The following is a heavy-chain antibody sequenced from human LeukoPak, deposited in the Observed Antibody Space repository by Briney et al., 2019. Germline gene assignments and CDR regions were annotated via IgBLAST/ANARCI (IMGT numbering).Heavy chain of an antibody. CDR3: ARDGSEYSYGYNWFDP. V-gene: IGHV1-69*05. CDR2: IIPIFGTA. CDR1: GGTFSSYA. D-gene: IGHD5-18*01. Sequence: SVKVSCKASGGTFSSYAISWVRQAPGQGLEWMGGIIPIFGTANYEQKFQGRVTITTDESTSTAYMELSSLRSEDTAVYYCARDGSEYSYGYNWFDPWGQGTLVTVSS. J-gene: IGHJ5*02.